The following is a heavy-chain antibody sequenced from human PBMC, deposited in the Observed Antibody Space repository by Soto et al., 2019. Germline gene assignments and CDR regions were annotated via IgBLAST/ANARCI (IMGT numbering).Heavy chain of an antibody. Sequence: QIQLVQSGAEVKKPGASVKVSCKASGYTFISYGISWVRQAPGQGLEWMGWISPYTANTNYAQKFEGRVTMPTDTPTRPAYRGRRTRRSDASAVYYCARAGYSTSGYGILSTGAHAVEIDYWGKGTLVPVSS. CDR2: ISPYTANT. D-gene: IGHD6-13*01. CDR3: ARAGYSTSGYGILSTGAHAVEIDY. CDR1: GYTFISYG. V-gene: IGHV1-18*01. J-gene: IGHJ4*02.